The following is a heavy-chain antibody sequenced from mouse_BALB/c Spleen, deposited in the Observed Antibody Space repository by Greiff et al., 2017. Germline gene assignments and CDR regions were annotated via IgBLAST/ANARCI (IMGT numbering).Heavy chain of an antibody. CDR2: IYPGNSDT. CDR1: GYTFTSYW. CDR3: TPLLLYAMDY. J-gene: IGHJ4*01. V-gene: IGHV1-5*01. D-gene: IGHD2-1*01. Sequence: EVQLQQSGTVLARPGASVKMSCKASGYTFTSYWMHWVKQRPGQGLEWIGAIYPGNSDTSYNQKFKGKAKLTAVTSTSTAYMELSSLTNEDSAVYYCTPLLLYAMDYWGQGTSVTVSS.